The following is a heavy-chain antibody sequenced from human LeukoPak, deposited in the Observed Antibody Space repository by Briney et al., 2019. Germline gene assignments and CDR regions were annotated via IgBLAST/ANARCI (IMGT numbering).Heavy chain of an antibody. CDR3: VKGACSSGCSGNH. D-gene: IGHD6-19*01. J-gene: IGHJ5*02. CDR1: GIAFSDSA. CDR2: ITDSYNT. Sequence: GGSLTLSCAASGIAFSDSAMYWVGQAPGKGLECVSVITDSYNTYYGDSVKGRFTVSRDNSRQTLFLQMNSLRVDDTALYYCVKGACSSGCSGNHWGQGTRVIVSS. V-gene: IGHV3-23*01.